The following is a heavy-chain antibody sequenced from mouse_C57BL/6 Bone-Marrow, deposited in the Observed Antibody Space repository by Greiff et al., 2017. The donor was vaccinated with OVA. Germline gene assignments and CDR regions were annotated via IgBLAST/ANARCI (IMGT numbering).Heavy chain of an antibody. CDR1: GFNIKDDY. CDR3: TTSTMIRRGFAY. D-gene: IGHD2-4*01. Sequence: EVQLQQSGAELVRPGASVKLSCTASGFNIKDDYMHWVKQRPEQGLEWIGWIDPENGDTEYASKFQGKATITADTSSNTAYLQLSSLTSEDTAVYYCTTSTMIRRGFAYWGQGTLVTVSA. J-gene: IGHJ3*01. V-gene: IGHV14-4*01. CDR2: IDPENGDT.